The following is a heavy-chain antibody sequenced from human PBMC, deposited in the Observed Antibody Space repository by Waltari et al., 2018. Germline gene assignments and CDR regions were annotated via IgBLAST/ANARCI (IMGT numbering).Heavy chain of an antibody. Sequence: QVQLVESGGGVVQPGGSLRLSCAASGFTFSSYGMHWVRQAPGKGLEWVAFIRYDGSNKYYADSVKGRFTISRDNSKNTLYLQMNSLRAEDTAVYYCAQWLVGPTDYWGQGTLVIVSS. J-gene: IGHJ4*02. CDR1: GFTFSSYG. CDR3: AQWLVGPTDY. D-gene: IGHD6-19*01. V-gene: IGHV3-30*02. CDR2: IRYDGSNK.